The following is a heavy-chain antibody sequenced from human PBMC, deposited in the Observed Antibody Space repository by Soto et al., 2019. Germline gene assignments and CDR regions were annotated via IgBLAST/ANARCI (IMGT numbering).Heavy chain of an antibody. D-gene: IGHD1-26*01. Sequence: QLQLQESGPGLVKPSETLSLTCTVSGGSISSSSYYWGWIRQPPGKGLEWIGSIYYSGSTYYNPSLKRRVTISVDTSKNQFSLKLSSVTAADTAVYYCARTGRYSGSYYVYWGQGTLVTVSS. CDR1: GGSISSSSYY. CDR3: ARTGRYSGSYYVY. J-gene: IGHJ4*02. CDR2: IYYSGST. V-gene: IGHV4-39*01.